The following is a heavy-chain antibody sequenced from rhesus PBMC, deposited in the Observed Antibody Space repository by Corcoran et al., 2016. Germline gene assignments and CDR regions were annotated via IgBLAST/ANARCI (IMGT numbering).Heavy chain of an antibody. D-gene: IGHD3-28*01. CDR1: GGSISSSY. CDR2: IYGSGSST. V-gene: IGHV4-169*02. J-gene: IGHJ1*01. Sequence: QLQLQESGPGLVKPSETLSVTCAVSGGSISSSYWSWIRQAPGKGLEWIGYIYGSGSSTNYNPSLHSRVSLSVATSKTQLSLKLSSVTAADTAVYYCASERYDSGYYGYFEFWGQGALVTVSS. CDR3: ASERYDSGYYGYFEF.